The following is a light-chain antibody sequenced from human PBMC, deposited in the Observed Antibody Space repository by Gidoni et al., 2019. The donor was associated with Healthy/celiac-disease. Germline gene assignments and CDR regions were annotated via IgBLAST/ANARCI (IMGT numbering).Light chain of an antibody. Sequence: IVMTQSPATLSVSPRERATLSCRASQSVSSNLAWYQQKPGQAPRLLIYGASTRATGLPASFSGSGSGTEFTLTISSLQSEDFAIYYCQQYNTWPLLFGGXTKVEVK. CDR3: QQYNTWPLL. J-gene: IGKJ4*01. CDR1: QSVSSN. CDR2: GAS. V-gene: IGKV3D-15*01.